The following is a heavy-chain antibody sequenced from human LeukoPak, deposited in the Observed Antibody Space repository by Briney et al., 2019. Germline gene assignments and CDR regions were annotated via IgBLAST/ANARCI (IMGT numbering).Heavy chain of an antibody. Sequence: GGSLRLSCAASGFTFSSYWMTWVRQAPGKGLEWVANINQDGSEKYYVDSVKGRFTISRDNVKNSLYLQMNSLRAEDTAVYYCAREGLYGDYLFDYWGQGTLVTVSS. V-gene: IGHV3-7*01. CDR2: INQDGSEK. CDR1: GFTFSSYW. J-gene: IGHJ4*02. D-gene: IGHD4-17*01. CDR3: AREGLYGDYLFDY.